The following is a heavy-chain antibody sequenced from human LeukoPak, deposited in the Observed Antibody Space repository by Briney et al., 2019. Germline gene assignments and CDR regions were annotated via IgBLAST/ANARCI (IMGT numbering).Heavy chain of an antibody. D-gene: IGHD3-10*01. J-gene: IGHJ4*02. CDR1: GFTFSSYA. CDR3: AREGYYGSGSYYYFDY. CDR2: ISGSGGST. V-gene: IGHV3-23*01. Sequence: GGSLRLSCAASGFTFSSYAMSWVRQAPGKGRGGVSPISGSGGSTYYADSVKGRFTISRDNAKNSLYLQMNSLRAEDTAVYYCAREGYYGSGSYYYFDYWGQGTLVTVSS.